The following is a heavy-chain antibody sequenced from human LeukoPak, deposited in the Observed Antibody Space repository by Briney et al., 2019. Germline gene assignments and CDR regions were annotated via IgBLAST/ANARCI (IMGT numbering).Heavy chain of an antibody. D-gene: IGHD3-22*01. CDR2: VGTSADT. CDR1: AFTFSSYA. CDR3: AKGLKYYDSSG. Sequence: GGSLRLSCLASAFTFSSYAMAWVRQAPGQGLQWVSAVGTSADTYYADSVKGRFTISRDNSKNTLYLQMNSLRAEDSAVYYCAKGLKYYDSSGWGQGTLVTVSS. J-gene: IGHJ4*02. V-gene: IGHV3-23*01.